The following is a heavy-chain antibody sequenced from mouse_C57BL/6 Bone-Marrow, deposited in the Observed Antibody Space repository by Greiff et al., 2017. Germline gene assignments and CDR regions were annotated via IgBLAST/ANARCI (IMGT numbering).Heavy chain of an antibody. J-gene: IGHJ3*01. Sequence: VQLKQSGAELVRPGSSVKMSCKTSGYTFTSYGINWVKQRPGQGLEWIGYIYIGNGYTEYNEKFKGKATLTSDTSSSTAYMQLSSLTSADSAIYFCARAPQFYYGCSSFAYWGQGTLVTVSA. CDR2: IYIGNGYT. V-gene: IGHV1-58*01. CDR3: ARAPQFYYGCSSFAY. CDR1: GYTFTSYG. D-gene: IGHD1-1*01.